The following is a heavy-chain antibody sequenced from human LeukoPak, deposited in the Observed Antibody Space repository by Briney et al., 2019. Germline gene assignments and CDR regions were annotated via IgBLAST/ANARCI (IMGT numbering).Heavy chain of an antibody. D-gene: IGHD3-3*01. CDR2: IRYDGSNK. J-gene: IGHJ4*02. V-gene: IGHV3-30*02. CDR1: GFTFSSYA. Sequence: GGSLRLSCAASGFTFSSYAMSWVRQAPGKGLEWVAFIRYDGSNKCYADSVKGRFTISRDNSKNTLYLQMNSLRAEDTAVYYCAKDAPHYDFWSGYFDYWGQGTLVTVSS. CDR3: AKDAPHYDFWSGYFDY.